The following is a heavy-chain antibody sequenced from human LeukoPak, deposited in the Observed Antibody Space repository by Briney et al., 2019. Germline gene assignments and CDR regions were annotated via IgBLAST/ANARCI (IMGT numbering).Heavy chain of an antibody. CDR3: ANPPQIWGSY. J-gene: IGHJ4*02. D-gene: IGHD3-16*01. CDR1: GFTVNNKY. CDR2: ISGSGGST. Sequence: GGSLRLSCAASGFTVNNKYMTWVRQAPGKGLEWVSAISGSGGSTYYADSVKGRFTISRDTSKNTLYLHMNSLRAEDTGVYYWANPPQIWGSYWGQGTLVTVSS. V-gene: IGHV3-23*01.